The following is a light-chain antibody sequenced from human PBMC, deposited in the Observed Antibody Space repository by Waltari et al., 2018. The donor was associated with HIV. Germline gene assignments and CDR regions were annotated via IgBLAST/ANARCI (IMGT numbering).Light chain of an antibody. V-gene: IGLV2-23*02. CDR2: EVT. J-gene: IGLJ1*01. Sequence: QSALTQPASVSGSPGQSITISCTGTSSDVGSYNLVSWYQQHPNKAPKLMIYEVTKRPSGISNRCSGSKSGNTASLTISGLQAGDEADYYCCSYAGSSTLSYVFGTGTKVTVL. CDR3: CSYAGSSTLSYV. CDR1: SSDVGSYNL.